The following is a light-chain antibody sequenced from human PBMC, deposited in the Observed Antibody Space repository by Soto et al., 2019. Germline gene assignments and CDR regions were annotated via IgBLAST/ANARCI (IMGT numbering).Light chain of an antibody. CDR3: QQYNSYSQT. CDR2: DAS. V-gene: IGKV1-5*01. J-gene: IGKJ2*01. CDR1: RSISSW. Sequence: DIQMTQSPSTLSASVGDRVTITCRASRSISSWLAWYQQKPGKAPKLLIYDASSLESGVPSRFSGSGSGTEFTLTISSLQPDEFATYYCQQYNSYSQTFGQGTKLEIK.